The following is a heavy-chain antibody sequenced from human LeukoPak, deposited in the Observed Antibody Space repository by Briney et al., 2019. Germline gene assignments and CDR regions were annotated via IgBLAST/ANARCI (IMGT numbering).Heavy chain of an antibody. D-gene: IGHD2-21*01. Sequence: ASVKVSCKASGYTFTSYGISWVRQAPGQGLEWMGWISAYNGNTNYAQKLQGRVTMTTDTSTSTAYMELRSLRSDDTAVYYCARGRLSVRAVIAILKYNWFDPWGQGTLVTVSS. CDR2: ISAYNGNT. CDR3: ARGRLSVRAVIAILKYNWFDP. CDR1: GYTFTSYG. V-gene: IGHV1-18*01. J-gene: IGHJ5*02.